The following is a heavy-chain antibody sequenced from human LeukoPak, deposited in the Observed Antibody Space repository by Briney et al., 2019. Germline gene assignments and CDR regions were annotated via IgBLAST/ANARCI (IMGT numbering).Heavy chain of an antibody. J-gene: IGHJ3*02. V-gene: IGHV4-39*07. CDR2: IYYSGST. CDR1: GGSISSSSYY. CDR3: ARVAGAFDI. Sequence: SETLSLTCTVSGGSISSSSYYWGWIRQPPGKGLEWFGSIYYSGSTNYNPSLKSRVTISLDTSKNHFSLKLSSVTAADTAIYYCARVAGAFDIWGQGTMVTVSS. D-gene: IGHD6-25*01.